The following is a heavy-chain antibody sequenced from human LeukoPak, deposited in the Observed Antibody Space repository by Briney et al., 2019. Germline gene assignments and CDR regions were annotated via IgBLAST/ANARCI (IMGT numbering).Heavy chain of an antibody. CDR2: IYYSGST. D-gene: IGHD6-19*01. J-gene: IGHJ4*02. Sequence: SGTLSLTCAVSGGSISSSNWWSWIRQPPGKGLEWIGYIYYSGSTTYNPSLKSRVSISVDTSKNQFSLKVSSVTAADTAVYYCARDRDSSGWYDYWGQGTLVTVSS. V-gene: IGHV4-61*01. CDR1: GGSISSSNW. CDR3: ARDRDSSGWYDY.